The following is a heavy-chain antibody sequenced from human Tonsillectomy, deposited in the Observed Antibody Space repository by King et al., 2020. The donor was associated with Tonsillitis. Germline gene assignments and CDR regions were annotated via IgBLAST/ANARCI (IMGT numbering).Heavy chain of an antibody. Sequence: VQLQQWGAGLLKPSETLSLTCAVYGGSFTTYYWSWIRQPPGKGLEWIGEINHSGITNYNPSPKSRVTISVDTSKNQFSLKLSSVTAADTAVYYCASIGVEMATSMDVWGKGTTVTVSS. J-gene: IGHJ6*03. CDR3: ASIGVEMATSMDV. CDR2: INHSGIT. CDR1: GGSFTTYY. V-gene: IGHV4-34*01. D-gene: IGHD5-24*01.